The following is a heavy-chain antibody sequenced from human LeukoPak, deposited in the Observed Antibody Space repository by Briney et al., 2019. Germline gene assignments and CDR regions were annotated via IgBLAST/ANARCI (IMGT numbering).Heavy chain of an antibody. V-gene: IGHV4-4*02. CDR3: AREGALYYYYMDV. D-gene: IGHD3-16*01. Sequence: SGTLSLTCAVSGGSISSSNWWSWVRQPPGKGLEWIGEIYHSGSTNYNPSLKSRVTISVDTSKNQFSLKLSSVTAADTAVYYCAREGALYYYYMDVWGKGTTVTVSS. CDR1: GGSISSSNW. J-gene: IGHJ6*03. CDR2: IYHSGST.